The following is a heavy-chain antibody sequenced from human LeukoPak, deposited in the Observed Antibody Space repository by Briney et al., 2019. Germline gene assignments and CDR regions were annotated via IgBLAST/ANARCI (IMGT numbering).Heavy chain of an antibody. CDR3: ARVSALRSSGWFGVFDF. CDR1: GFTFTYFT. D-gene: IGHD6-19*01. Sequence: GGSLRLSCATSGFTFTYFTMTWVRQAPGKGLEWVSGISGSDSSTYSADSVKGRFTISRDNSQNTLYLNMHSLRAEDTAIYYCARVSALRSSGWFGVFDFWGQGTQVTVSS. CDR2: ISGSDSST. V-gene: IGHV3-23*01. J-gene: IGHJ4*02.